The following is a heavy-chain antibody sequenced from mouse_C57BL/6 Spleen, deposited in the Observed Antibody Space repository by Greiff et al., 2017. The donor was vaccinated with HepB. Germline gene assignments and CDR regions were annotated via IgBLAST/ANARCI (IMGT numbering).Heavy chain of an antibody. CDR1: GYSFTGYY. D-gene: IGHD1-3*01. CDR2: INPSTGGT. V-gene: IGHV1-42*01. Sequence: DVKLVESGPELVKPGASVKISCKASGYSFTGYYMNWVKQSPEKSLEWIGEINPSTGGTTYNQKFKAKATLTVDKSSSTAYMQLKSLTSEDSAVYYCARSGTVYYFDYWGQGTTLTVSS. CDR3: ARSGTVYYFDY. J-gene: IGHJ2*01.